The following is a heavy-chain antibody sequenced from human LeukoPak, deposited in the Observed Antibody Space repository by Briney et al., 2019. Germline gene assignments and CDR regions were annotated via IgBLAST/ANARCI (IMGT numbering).Heavy chain of an antibody. CDR2: IYSSGSGST. Sequence: SETLSLTCTVSGGSISSSFWSRVRQPPGKGLEWIGYIYSSGSGSTSYNPSRKSRVTISVDTSKNQFSLNLSSVTAADTAVYYCATLYSSAWAAFDFWGQGALVTVSS. J-gene: IGHJ4*02. D-gene: IGHD6-19*01. V-gene: IGHV4-59*01. CDR1: GGSISSSF. CDR3: ATLYSSAWAAFDF.